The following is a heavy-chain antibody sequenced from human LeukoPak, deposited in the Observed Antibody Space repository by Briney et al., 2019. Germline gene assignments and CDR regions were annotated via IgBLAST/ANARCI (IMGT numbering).Heavy chain of an antibody. CDR2: ISGSGGST. D-gene: IGHD3-9*01. CDR3: ARSSYYDMLTGYPLLDY. Sequence: TGGSLRLSCAASGFMFSNYAMSWVRQAPGKGLEWVSAISGSGGSTYYADSVKGRFTISRDNSKNTLYLQMNSLRAEDTAVYYCARSSYYDMLTGYPLLDYWGQGTLVTVSP. CDR1: GFMFSNYA. V-gene: IGHV3-23*01. J-gene: IGHJ4*02.